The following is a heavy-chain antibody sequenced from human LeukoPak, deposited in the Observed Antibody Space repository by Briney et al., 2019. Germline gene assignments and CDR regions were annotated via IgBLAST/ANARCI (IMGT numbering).Heavy chain of an antibody. CDR2: ISGSGGST. CDR1: GFTFSSYA. CDR3: ARAKGEYSSSWFFDY. Sequence: GGSLRLSCAASGFTFSSYAMSWVRQAPGKGLEWVSAISGSGGSTYYADSVKGRFTISRDNSKNSLYLQMNSLRAEDTAVYYCARAKGEYSSSWFFDYWGQGTLVTVSS. D-gene: IGHD6-13*01. J-gene: IGHJ4*02. V-gene: IGHV3-23*01.